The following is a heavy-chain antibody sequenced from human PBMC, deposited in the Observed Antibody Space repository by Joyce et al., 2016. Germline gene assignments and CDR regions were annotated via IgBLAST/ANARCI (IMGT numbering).Heavy chain of an antibody. J-gene: IGHJ3*01. D-gene: IGHD2-2*01. V-gene: IGHV3-15*01. CDR2: VKSKSEGGTT. CDR3: VTGLCIGTACHWDDAFDV. CDR1: GFSFRNAW. Sequence: EVQLVESGGDLVKPGGSLRLSCAASGFSFRNAWVTWVRQAPGKGLGLFGRVKSKSEGGTTDYAAPVKGRFTISRDDSRDTAYLQMNSLKSEDTGVYFCVTGLCIGTACHWDDAFDVWGQGTMVTVSS.